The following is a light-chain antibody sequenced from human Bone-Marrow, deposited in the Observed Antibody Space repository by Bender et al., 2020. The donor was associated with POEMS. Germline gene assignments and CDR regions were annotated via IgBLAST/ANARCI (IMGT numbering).Light chain of an antibody. J-gene: IGLJ3*02. V-gene: IGLV2-14*01. CDR2: DVS. CDR3: QSYDNSLGGWV. Sequence: QSALTQPASVSGSPGQSITISCTGTTSDVGRYNFVSWYQQHPGKAPKLMIYDVSKRPSGVPDRFSGSKSGTSASLAITGLQAEDEGDYYCQSYDNSLGGWVFGGGTKLTVL. CDR1: TSDVGRYNF.